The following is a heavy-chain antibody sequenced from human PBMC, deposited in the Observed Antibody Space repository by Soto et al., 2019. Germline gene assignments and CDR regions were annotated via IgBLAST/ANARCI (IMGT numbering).Heavy chain of an antibody. Sequence: EVQLVESGGGLVQPGGSLRLSCAASGFTFSSYSMKWVRQAPGKGLEWVSYISSSSSTIYYADSVKGRFTISRDNAKNSMYLQMNSLRDEETAVYYCARVGGSLHCCAPWGQVTLVTVSS. V-gene: IGHV3-48*02. D-gene: IGHD1-26*01. CDR1: GFTFSSYS. CDR2: ISSSSSTI. CDR3: ARVGGSLHCCAP. J-gene: IGHJ5*02.